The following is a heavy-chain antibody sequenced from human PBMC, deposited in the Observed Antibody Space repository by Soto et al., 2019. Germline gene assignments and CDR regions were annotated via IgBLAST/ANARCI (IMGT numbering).Heavy chain of an antibody. CDR2: IYYSGST. J-gene: IGHJ5*02. Sequence: SSETLSLTCTVSGGSISSYYWSWIRQPPGKGLEWIGYIYYSGSTNYNPSLKSRVTISVDTSKNQFSLKLSSVTAADTAVYYCARSEPYYDFWSGYYMGVNWFDPWGQGTLVTVSS. CDR3: ARSEPYYDFWSGYYMGVNWFDP. D-gene: IGHD3-3*01. V-gene: IGHV4-59*01. CDR1: GGSISSYY.